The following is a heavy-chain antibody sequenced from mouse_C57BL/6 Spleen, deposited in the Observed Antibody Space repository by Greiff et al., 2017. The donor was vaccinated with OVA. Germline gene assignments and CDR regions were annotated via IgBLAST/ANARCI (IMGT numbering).Heavy chain of an antibody. CDR3: ARRGDDY. CDR1: GYTFTGYC. J-gene: IGHJ2*01. CDR2: IDPSDIYT. V-gene: IGHV1-50*01. Sequence: QVQLQQPGAELVKPGASVKLSCKASGYTFTGYCMQWVKQRPGQGLEWIGEIDPSDIYTNYNQKFKGKATLTVDTSSSTAYMQLRILTAVYSSVYYCARRGDDYWGQGTTLTVSS. D-gene: IGHD2-13*01.